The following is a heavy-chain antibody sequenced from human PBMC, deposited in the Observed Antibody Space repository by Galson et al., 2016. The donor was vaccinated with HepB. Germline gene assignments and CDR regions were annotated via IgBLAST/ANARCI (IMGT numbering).Heavy chain of an antibody. CDR3: TLLQEHL. Sequence: SVKVSCKVSGYTLTEVSMHWVRQAPGKGLEWMGGFDPEDAERIYAQKFQGRVTMTEDTSTDTAYMELSSLHQGPIGLPPGTLLQEHLWG. J-gene: IGHJ6*01. CDR2: FDPEDAER. CDR1: GYTLTEVS. V-gene: IGHV1-24*01.